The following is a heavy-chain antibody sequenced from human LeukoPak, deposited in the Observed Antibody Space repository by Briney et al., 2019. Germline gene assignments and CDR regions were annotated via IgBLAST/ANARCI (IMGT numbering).Heavy chain of an antibody. D-gene: IGHD3-10*01. V-gene: IGHV5-51*01. Sequence: GESLKISCKGSGYKFTNYWIGWVRRMPGKGLEWMGIISPGDSDTRYSPSFQGQVTISADKSISTAYLQWSSLKASDTAMYYCARHQYGSGSYYKPQGYYDFWGQGTLVTVSS. CDR3: ARHQYGSGSYYKPQGYYDF. J-gene: IGHJ4*02. CDR1: GYKFTNYW. CDR2: ISPGDSDT.